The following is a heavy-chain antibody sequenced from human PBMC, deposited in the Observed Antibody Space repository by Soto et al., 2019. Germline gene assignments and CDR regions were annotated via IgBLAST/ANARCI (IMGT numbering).Heavy chain of an antibody. CDR3: ARVWGLDYFDY. V-gene: IGHV1-18*01. CDR1: GYTFTSYG. CDR2: INANSGNT. D-gene: IGHD7-27*01. J-gene: IGHJ4*02. Sequence: ASVKVSCKASGYTFTSYGISWVRQAPGQGLEWMGWINANSGNTNYAQKLQGWVTMTRDTSTSTAYMELSRLRSDDTAVYYCARVWGLDYFDYWGQGTLVTVSS.